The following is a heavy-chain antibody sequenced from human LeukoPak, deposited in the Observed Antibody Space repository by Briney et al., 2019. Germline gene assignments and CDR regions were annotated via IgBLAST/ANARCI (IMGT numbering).Heavy chain of an antibody. CDR3: AQYNRDGELFGGGWFDP. CDR1: GGTFSSYA. D-gene: IGHD3-10*01. CDR2: IIPIFGTA. Sequence: SVKVSCKASGGTFSSYAISRVRQAPGQGLEWMGGIIPIFGTANYAQKFQGRVTITADESTSTAYMELRSLRSEDTAAYYCAQYNRDGELFGGGWFDPWGQGTLVTVSS. J-gene: IGHJ5*02. V-gene: IGHV1-69*01.